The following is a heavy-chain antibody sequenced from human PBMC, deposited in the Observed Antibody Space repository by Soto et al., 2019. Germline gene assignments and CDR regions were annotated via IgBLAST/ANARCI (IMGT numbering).Heavy chain of an antibody. CDR2: IYHSGTT. CDR3: ARGHDSGDC. J-gene: IGHJ4*02. V-gene: IGHV4-30-2*01. CDR1: GGSISSGGYS. Sequence: QLQLQESDSGLVKPSQTLSLTCAVSGGSISSGGYSWSWIRQPPGKGLEWIGYIYHSGTTYYNPSLKSRVTISIDTSKNQFSLKLSSVTAADTAMYYCARGHDSGDCWGQGTLVTVSS. D-gene: IGHD3-22*01.